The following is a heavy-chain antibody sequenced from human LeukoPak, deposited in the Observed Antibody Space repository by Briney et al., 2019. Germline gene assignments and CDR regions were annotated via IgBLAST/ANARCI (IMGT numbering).Heavy chain of an antibody. J-gene: IGHJ4*02. CDR2: INPSGGST. CDR1: GYTFTRFY. V-gene: IGHV1-46*01. Sequence: ASVKVSCKASGYTFTRFYMHRVRQAPGQGLEWMGIINPSGGSTGYAQKFQGRVTMTRDTSTSTVYMELSSLRSEDTAVYYCAREVGIRGHFDHWGRGTPVTVSS. D-gene: IGHD1-26*01. CDR3: AREVGIRGHFDH.